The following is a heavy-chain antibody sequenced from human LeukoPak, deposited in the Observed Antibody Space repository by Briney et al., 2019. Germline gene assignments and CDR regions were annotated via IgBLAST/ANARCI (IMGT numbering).Heavy chain of an antibody. D-gene: IGHD3-22*01. Sequence: GGSLRLSCAASGFTFSSYAMSWVRQAPGKGLEWVSAISGGGGSTYYADSVKGRFTISRDNSKNTPYLQMNSLRAEDTAVYYCAKSLSSGWAFDIWGQGTMVTVSS. CDR2: ISGGGGST. CDR1: GFTFSSYA. J-gene: IGHJ3*02. V-gene: IGHV3-23*01. CDR3: AKSLSSGWAFDI.